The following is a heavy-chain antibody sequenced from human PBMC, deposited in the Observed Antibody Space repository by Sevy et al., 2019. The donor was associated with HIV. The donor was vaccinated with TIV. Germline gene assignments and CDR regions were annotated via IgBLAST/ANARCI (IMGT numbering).Heavy chain of an antibody. CDR3: ARGVGLDC. CDR1: GFTFSPYW. Sequence: GESLKISCAASGFTFSPYWMTWVRQPPGKGLEWVANIRPDGSDKYYVDSVKGRFTISRDNAKNSLYLQMNSLRADDTAMYYCARGVGLDCWGQGALVTVSS. D-gene: IGHD1-26*01. CDR2: IRPDGSDK. V-gene: IGHV3-7*01. J-gene: IGHJ4*02.